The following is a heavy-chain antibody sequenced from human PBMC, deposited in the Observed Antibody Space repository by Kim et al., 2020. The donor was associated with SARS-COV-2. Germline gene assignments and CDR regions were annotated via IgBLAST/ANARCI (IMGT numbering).Heavy chain of an antibody. CDR1: GGSFSGYY. CDR2: INHSGST. Sequence: SETLSLTCAVYGGSFSGYYWSWIRQPPGKGLEWIGEINHSGSTNYNPSLKSRVPISVDTSTNQSSLKLSSVTAADTAVYYCARFCDCWRGYYRFRYDYY. J-gene: IGHJ6*01. CDR3: ARFCDCWRGYYRFRYDYY. D-gene: IGHD3-3*01. V-gene: IGHV4-34*01.